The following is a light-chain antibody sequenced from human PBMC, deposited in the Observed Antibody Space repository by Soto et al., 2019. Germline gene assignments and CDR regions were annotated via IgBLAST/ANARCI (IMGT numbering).Light chain of an antibody. CDR2: GAS. Sequence: EIVLTHSPATLSLSPGERATLSCRASQSLNRDLAWYQQKPGQSPRLLIFGASIRATGIPARFSGSGSGTEFTLTIGSLQSEDCALYYCQQYNNWPGTFGQGTKVDIK. CDR1: QSLNRD. V-gene: IGKV3-15*01. CDR3: QQYNNWPGT. J-gene: IGKJ1*01.